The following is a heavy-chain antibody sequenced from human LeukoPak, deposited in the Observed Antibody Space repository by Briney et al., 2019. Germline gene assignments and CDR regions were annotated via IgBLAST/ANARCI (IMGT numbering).Heavy chain of an antibody. J-gene: IGHJ4*02. D-gene: IGHD1-26*01. V-gene: IGHV4-4*02. CDR3: VRNGYYSVDS. CDR2: IHGSGRT. Sequence: SETLSLTCAVSGDSINNNRWWSWVRQSPGKGLEWLGEIHGSGRTNYNPSLKSQVTISVDNSKNQFSLKVNSMTAADTAMYFCVRNGYYSVDSWGQGTLVTVSS. CDR1: GDSINNNRW.